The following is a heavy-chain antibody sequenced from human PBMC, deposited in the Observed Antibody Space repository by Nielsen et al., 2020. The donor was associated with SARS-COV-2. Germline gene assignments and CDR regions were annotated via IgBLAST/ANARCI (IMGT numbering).Heavy chain of an antibody. CDR3: AKGSLYHYDSSGYPMN. J-gene: IGHJ4*02. D-gene: IGHD3-22*01. Sequence: GGSLRLSCAASGFTFSSYGMHWVRQAPGKGLEWVAVISYDGSNKYYADSVKGRFTISRDNSKNTLYLQMNSLRAEDTAVYYCAKGSLYHYDSSGYPMNWGQGTLVTVSS. CDR2: ISYDGSNK. V-gene: IGHV3-30*18. CDR1: GFTFSSYG.